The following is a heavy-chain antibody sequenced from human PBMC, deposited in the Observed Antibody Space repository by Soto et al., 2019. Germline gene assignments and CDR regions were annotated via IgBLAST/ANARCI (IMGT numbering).Heavy chain of an antibody. V-gene: IGHV3-33*01. CDR3: ARDQTGTTDIRGYYYYMDV. J-gene: IGHJ6*03. D-gene: IGHD1-7*01. CDR1: GFTFSSYG. Sequence: GGSLRLSCAASGFTFSSYGMHWVRQAPGKGLEWVAVIWYDGSNKYYADSVKGRFTISRDNSKNTLYLQMNSLRAEDTAVYYCARDQTGTTDIRGYYYYMDVWGKGTTVTVSS. CDR2: IWYDGSNK.